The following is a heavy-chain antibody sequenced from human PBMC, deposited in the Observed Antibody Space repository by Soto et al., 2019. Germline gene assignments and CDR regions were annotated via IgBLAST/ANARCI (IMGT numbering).Heavy chain of an antibody. V-gene: IGHV3-7*01. CDR1: GFTFSTFW. D-gene: IGHD3-3*01. CDR2: VKQDGSET. Sequence: PGGSLRLSCAASGFTFSTFWMTWVRQAPGKGLEWVATVKQDGSETQYVDSVKGRFTISRDNAKNSLYLQMNSLRAEDTAVYYCARRSGYYVPEVDYMDVWGKGTTVTVSS. CDR3: ARRSGYYVPEVDYMDV. J-gene: IGHJ6*03.